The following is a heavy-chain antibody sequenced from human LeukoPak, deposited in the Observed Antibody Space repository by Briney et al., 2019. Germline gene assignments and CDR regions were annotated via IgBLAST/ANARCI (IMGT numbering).Heavy chain of an antibody. J-gene: IGHJ4*02. D-gene: IGHD5-12*01. CDR1: GFTFSSYA. CDR2: ISGSGGST. V-gene: IGHV3-23*01. Sequence: QTGGSLRLSCAASGFTFSSYAMSWVRQAPGKGLEWVSAISGSGGSTYYADSVKGRFTISRDNSKNTLYLQMNSLRAEDTAVYYCAKYPSNGGYPYYFDYWGQGTLVTVSS. CDR3: AKYPSNGGYPYYFDY.